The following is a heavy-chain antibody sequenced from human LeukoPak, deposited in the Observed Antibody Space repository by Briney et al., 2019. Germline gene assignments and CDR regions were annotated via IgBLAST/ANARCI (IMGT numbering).Heavy chain of an antibody. CDR2: IYHTGTT. J-gene: IGHJ5*02. D-gene: IGHD3/OR15-3a*01. CDR1: GYSIISDYY. CDR3: ARATKGLLHLTSYSWFDP. Sequence: SETLSLTCTVSGYSIISDYYWGWLRQPPGKELEWIGSIYHTGTTYYNPSLRSRVTISVDMSKNQFPLKLNSMTAADTAVYYCARATKGLLHLTSYSWFDPWGQGTLVTVSS. V-gene: IGHV4-38-2*02.